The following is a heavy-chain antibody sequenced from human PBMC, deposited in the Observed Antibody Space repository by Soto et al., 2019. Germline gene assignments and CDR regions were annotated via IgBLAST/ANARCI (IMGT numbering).Heavy chain of an antibody. D-gene: IGHD1-26*01. CDR1: GYSFPSYW. J-gene: IGHJ4*02. CDR3: ARSWELPGGIDY. V-gene: IGHV5-51*01. CDR2: IYPGDSDT. Sequence: PGESLKIPCKGSGYSFPSYWIGWVRQMPGEGLEWMGIIYPGDSDTRYSLSFQGQVTISADKSISTVYLQWSSLKASDTAMYYCARSWELPGGIDYWGQGTLVTVSS.